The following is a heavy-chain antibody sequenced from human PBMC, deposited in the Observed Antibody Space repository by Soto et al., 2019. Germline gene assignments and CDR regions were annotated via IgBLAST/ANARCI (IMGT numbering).Heavy chain of an antibody. J-gene: IGHJ4*02. CDR1: GFMFSSHG. CDR2: IWYDGSNK. V-gene: IGHV3-33*01. Sequence: QVQLVESGGGVAQPGRSLRLSCAASGFMFSSHGMHWIRQAPGKGLELVAVIWYDGSNKYYADSVKGRFTISRDNSKNTLYLQMNSLRVEDTAVYYCGPDTLDYWGQGTLVTVSS. CDR3: GPDTLDY.